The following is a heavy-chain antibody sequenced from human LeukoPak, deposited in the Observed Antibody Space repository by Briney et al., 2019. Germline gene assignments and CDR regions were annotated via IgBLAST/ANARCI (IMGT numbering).Heavy chain of an antibody. CDR1: GFTFSSYA. V-gene: IGHV3-30-3*01. J-gene: IGHJ4*02. Sequence: PGGSLRLSCAASGFTFSSYAMHWVRQAPGKGLEWVAVISYDGSNKYYADSVKGRFTISRDNSKNTLYLQMNSLRAEDTAVYYCAATGGWYVVSWGQGTLVTVSS. CDR2: ISYDGSNK. D-gene: IGHD6-19*01. CDR3: AATGGWYVVS.